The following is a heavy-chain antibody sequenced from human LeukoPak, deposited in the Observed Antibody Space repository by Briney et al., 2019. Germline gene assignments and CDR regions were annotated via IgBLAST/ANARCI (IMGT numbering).Heavy chain of an antibody. CDR2: MNPNSGNT. CDR3: ARAIYSSGWTYYYYMDV. V-gene: IGHV1-8*01. D-gene: IGHD6-19*01. J-gene: IGHJ6*03. Sequence: GASVKVSCTASGYTFTSYDINWVRQATGQGLEWMGWMNPNSGNTGYAQKFQGRVTITRNTSISTAYMELSSLRSEDTAVYYCARAIYSSGWTYYYYMDVWGKGTTVTVSS. CDR1: GYTFTSYD.